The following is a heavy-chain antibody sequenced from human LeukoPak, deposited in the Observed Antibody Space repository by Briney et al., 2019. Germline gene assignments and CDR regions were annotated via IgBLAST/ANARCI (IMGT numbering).Heavy chain of an antibody. CDR1: GFTFSSYS. CDR2: ISSSSSYI. D-gene: IGHD6-19*01. CDR3: ARGGSSGSVSDY. V-gene: IGHV3-21*01. J-gene: IGHJ4*02. Sequence: RPGGSLRLSCAAPGFTFSSYSMNWVRQAPGKGLEWVSSISSSSSYIYYADSVKGRFTISRDNAKNSLYLQTNSLRAEDTAVYYCARGGSSGSVSDYWGQGTLVTVSS.